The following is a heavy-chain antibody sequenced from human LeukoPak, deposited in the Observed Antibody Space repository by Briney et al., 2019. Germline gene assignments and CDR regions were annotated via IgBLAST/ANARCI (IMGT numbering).Heavy chain of an antibody. D-gene: IGHD3-10*02. CDR2: ISSSGGTI. V-gene: IGHV3-48*03. J-gene: IGHJ6*04. CDR1: GFTFSSYA. Sequence: GGSLRLSCAGSGFTFSSYAMSWVRQAPGKGLEWVSYISSSGGTIYYADSVKGRFTISRDNAKNSLYLQMNSLRAEDTAVYYCAELGITMIGGVWGKGTTVTISS. CDR3: AELGITMIGGV.